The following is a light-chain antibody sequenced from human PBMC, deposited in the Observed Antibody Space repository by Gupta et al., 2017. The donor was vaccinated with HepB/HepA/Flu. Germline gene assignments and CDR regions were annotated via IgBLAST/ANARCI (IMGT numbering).Light chain of an antibody. J-gene: IGLJ3*02. CDR2: DVS. CDR1: SSDVGGYNY. V-gene: IGLV2-14*01. Sequence: HSALPQPDSVSGSPGQSITISCTGTSSDVGGYNYVFWYQQHPGKSPKLMIYDVSNRPSGVSNRFSGSQSGNTASLTISGLQDEVEADYYCSSYTSSSTWVFGGGTKLTVL. CDR3: SSYTSSSTWV.